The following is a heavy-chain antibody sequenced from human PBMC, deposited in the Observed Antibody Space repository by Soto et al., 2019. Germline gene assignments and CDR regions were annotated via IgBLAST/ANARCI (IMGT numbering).Heavy chain of an antibody. Sequence: GGSLRLSCAASGFTFNNYDMHWVRQATGKGLEWVAVIGAAGDTHYPGSVKGRFTISRENGKNSVYLQMNSLRAGDTAIYYCARDSGYDLTQHGMDVWGQGTTVTVSS. V-gene: IGHV3-13*01. CDR1: GFTFNNYD. D-gene: IGHD5-12*01. CDR2: IGAAGDT. J-gene: IGHJ6*02. CDR3: ARDSGYDLTQHGMDV.